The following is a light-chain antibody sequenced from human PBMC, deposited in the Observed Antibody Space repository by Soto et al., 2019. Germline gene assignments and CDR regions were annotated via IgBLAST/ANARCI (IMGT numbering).Light chain of an antibody. CDR1: SSDVGGYNY. J-gene: IGLJ2*01. Sequence: QSVLTQPPSVSGSPGQSITISCTGTSSDVGGYNYVSWYQQPPGKAPKLLIYDVSNRPSGVSNRFSGSKSGNTASLTITGVQADDEDDDYCGLYTSSSTVVFGGGTKVTVL. CDR2: DVS. CDR3: GLYTSSSTVV. V-gene: IGLV2-14*01.